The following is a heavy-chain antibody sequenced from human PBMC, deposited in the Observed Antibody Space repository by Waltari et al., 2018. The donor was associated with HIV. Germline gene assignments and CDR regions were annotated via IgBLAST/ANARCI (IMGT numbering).Heavy chain of an antibody. D-gene: IGHD1-26*01. J-gene: IGHJ4*02. V-gene: IGHV3-48*03. CDR2: ISSSGSTI. Sequence: EVQVVESGGGLVQPGGSLRLSCAASGFTSRTYEMNWVRQAPGKGLEWVSYISSSGSTIYYADSVKGRFTNSRDNTKNSLYLQMNSLRAEDTAVYFCARDGSSYYGLDYWGRGTLVTVSS. CDR1: GFTSRTYE. CDR3: ARDGSSYYGLDY.